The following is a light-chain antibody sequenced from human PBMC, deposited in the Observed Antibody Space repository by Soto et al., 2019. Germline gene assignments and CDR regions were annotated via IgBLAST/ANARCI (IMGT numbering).Light chain of an antibody. J-gene: IGKJ1*01. CDR2: GAS. Sequence: EIVMTQSPATLSVSPGERATLSCRASQSVSSNLAWYQQKPGQAPRLLIYGASPRATGIPARFSGSGSGTEFTLTISSLQSEDFAVYYCQQYNTWPPMAFGQGTTVEIK. CDR3: QQYNTWPPMA. V-gene: IGKV3-15*01. CDR1: QSVSSN.